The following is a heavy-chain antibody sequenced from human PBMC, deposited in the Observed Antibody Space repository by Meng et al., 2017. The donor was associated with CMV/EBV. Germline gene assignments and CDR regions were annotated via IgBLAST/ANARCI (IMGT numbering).Heavy chain of an antibody. V-gene: IGHV3-9*03. CDR1: GFTFDDYA. CDR2: ISWNSGSI. Sequence: SLKISCAASGFTFDDYAMRWVRQAPGKGLEWVSGISWNSGSIGYADSVKGRFTISRDNAKNSLYLQMNSLRAEDMALYYCAKDKRSHLPCYGMDVWGQGTTVTVSS. J-gene: IGHJ6*02. CDR3: AKDKRSHLPCYGMDV.